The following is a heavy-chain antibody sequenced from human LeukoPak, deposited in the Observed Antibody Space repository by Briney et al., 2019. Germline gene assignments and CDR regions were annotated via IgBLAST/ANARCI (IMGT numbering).Heavy chain of an antibody. D-gene: IGHD5-12*01. CDR3: ARSVSGYDLFDY. Sequence: PGGSLRLSCAASGFTFSSYAMSWVRQAPGKGLEWVSAISGSGGSTYYADSVKGRFTISRDNSKNTLYLQMNSLRAEDTAVYYCARSVSGYDLFDYWGQGTLVTVSS. J-gene: IGHJ4*02. CDR2: ISGSGGST. V-gene: IGHV3-23*01. CDR1: GFTFSSYA.